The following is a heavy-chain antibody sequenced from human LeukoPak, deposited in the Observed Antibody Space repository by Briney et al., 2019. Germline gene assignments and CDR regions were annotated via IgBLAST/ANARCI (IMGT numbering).Heavy chain of an antibody. CDR2: ISYDGSNK. V-gene: IGHV3-30*04. CDR3: ARPTLVYSSGWYACGY. D-gene: IGHD6-19*01. J-gene: IGHJ4*02. CDR1: GFTFSSYA. Sequence: GRSLRLSCAASGFTFSSYAMHWVRQAPGKGLEWVAVISYDGSNKYYADSVKGRFTISRDNSKNTLYLQMSSLRAEDTAVYYCARPTLVYSSGWYACGYWGQGTLVTVSS.